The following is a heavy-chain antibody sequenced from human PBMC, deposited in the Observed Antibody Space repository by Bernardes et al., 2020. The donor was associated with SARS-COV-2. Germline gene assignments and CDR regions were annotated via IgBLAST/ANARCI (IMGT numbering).Heavy chain of an antibody. CDR2: ISCGGSHT. D-gene: IGHD2-8*01. Sequence: GGSLRLSCVASGFTFANDKMSWVRRAPGEGLEWLSQISCGGSHTYYTASVTARFTISRDNAKNSLYLQMNSLRDEDTAVYYCARGSLFYHNDEAPFHYWGQGTLVTVSS. V-gene: IGHV3-48*02. J-gene: IGHJ4*02. CDR1: GFTFANDK. CDR3: ARGSLFYHNDEAPFHY.